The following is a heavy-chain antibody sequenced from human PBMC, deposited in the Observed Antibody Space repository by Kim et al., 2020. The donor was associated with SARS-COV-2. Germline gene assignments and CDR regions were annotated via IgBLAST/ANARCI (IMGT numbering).Heavy chain of an antibody. D-gene: IGHD6-13*01. V-gene: IGHV4-4*02. CDR3: AKQVGGVGSAV. CDR2: IYYSGTT. Sequence: SETLSLTCDVSGDSIISNDWWIWVRQAPGKGLEWIGEIYYSGTTSYNPALKTRVTMSVDKSKNQFFLKLTSVTAADTAIYYCAKQVGGVGSAVWGQGTL. CDR1: GDSIISNDW. J-gene: IGHJ4*02.